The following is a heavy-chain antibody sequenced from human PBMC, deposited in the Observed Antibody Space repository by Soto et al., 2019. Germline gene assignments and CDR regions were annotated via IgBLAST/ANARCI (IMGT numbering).Heavy chain of an antibody. J-gene: IGHJ4*02. CDR1: GYTFTSYG. CDR2: ISAYNGNT. V-gene: IGHV1-18*04. Sequence: VSCKASGYTFTSYGISWVRQAPGQGLEWMGWISAYNGNTNYAQKLQGRVTMTRDTSINTAYMELTTLTSDDTAFYYCARGVSAGVDYWGQGTLVTVSS. CDR3: ARGVSAGVDY. D-gene: IGHD1-26*01.